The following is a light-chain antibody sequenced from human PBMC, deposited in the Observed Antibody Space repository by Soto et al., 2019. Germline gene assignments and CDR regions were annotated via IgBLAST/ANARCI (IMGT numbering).Light chain of an antibody. CDR2: GNS. CDR1: NSNIGAGYD. CDR3: QSYDISLSGWV. J-gene: IGLJ3*02. Sequence: VVTQPPSVSGAPGQRVTISCTGSNSNIGAGYDVHWYQQLPGTAPKLLIYGNSNRPSGVPDRFSGSKSGTSASLAITGLQAEDEADYYCQSYDISLSGWVFGGGTKLTVL. V-gene: IGLV1-40*01.